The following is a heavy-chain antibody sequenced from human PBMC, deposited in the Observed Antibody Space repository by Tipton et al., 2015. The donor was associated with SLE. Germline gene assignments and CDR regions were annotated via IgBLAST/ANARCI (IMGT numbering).Heavy chain of an antibody. CDR3: ARVWKQQPTLDL. J-gene: IGHJ5*02. CDR1: GFTFSDYW. Sequence: SLRLSCTASGFTFSDYWMTWVRQAPGKGLEWVANIKQDGSEKFYVDSVEGRFTISRDNAERSLYLHMNSLKTEDTAVYYCARVWKQQPTLDLWGQGTLVTVSS. V-gene: IGHV3-7*01. D-gene: IGHD6-13*01. CDR2: IKQDGSEK.